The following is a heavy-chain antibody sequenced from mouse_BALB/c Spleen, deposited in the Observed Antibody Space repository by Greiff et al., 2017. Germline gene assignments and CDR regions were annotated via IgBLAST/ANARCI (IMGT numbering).Heavy chain of an antibody. CDR3: ARSDYDYAMDY. J-gene: IGHJ4*01. CDR2: IDPANGNT. D-gene: IGHD2-4*01. CDR1: GFNIKDTY. V-gene: IGHV14-3*02. Sequence: DVQLQESGAELVKPGASVKLSCTASGFNIKDTYMHWVKQRPEQGLEWIGRIDPANGNTKYDPKFQGKATITADTSSNTAYLQLSSLTSEDTAVYYCARSDYDYAMDYWGQGTSVTVSS.